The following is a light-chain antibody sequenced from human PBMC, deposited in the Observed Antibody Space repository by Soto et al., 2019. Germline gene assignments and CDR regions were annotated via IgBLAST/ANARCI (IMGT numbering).Light chain of an antibody. J-gene: IGKJ1*01. CDR2: GAS. V-gene: IGKV3-20*01. CDR3: QQYGSSGT. Sequence: IVVAQTRGTQCRAGEESRTLSWRASQSVSNNYLAWYQQKPGQAPRLLIYGASNRATGIPDRFSGSGSGTDFTLTISRLAPEDFSVYYCQQYGSSGTFGQGTKVDIK. CDR1: QSVSNNY.